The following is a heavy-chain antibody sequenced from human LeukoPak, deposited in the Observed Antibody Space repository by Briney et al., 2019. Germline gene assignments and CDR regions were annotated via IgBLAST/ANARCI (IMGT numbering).Heavy chain of an antibody. J-gene: IGHJ4*02. CDR3: ARDYDYGDYDYYFDY. CDR1: GGSFSGYY. D-gene: IGHD4-17*01. Sequence: SETLSLTCAVYGGSFSGYYWSWIRQPPGKGLEWIGEINHSGSSNYNPSLKSRVTISVDTSKNQFSLKLSSVTAADTAVYYCARDYDYGDYDYYFDYWGQGTLVTVSS. CDR2: INHSGSS. V-gene: IGHV4-34*01.